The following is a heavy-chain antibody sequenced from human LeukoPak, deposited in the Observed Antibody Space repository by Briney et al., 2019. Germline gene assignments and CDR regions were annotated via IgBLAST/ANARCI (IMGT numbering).Heavy chain of an antibody. V-gene: IGHV3-48*03. CDR2: ISSSGSTI. CDR3: ARDPTVGATQGPLDY. Sequence: GGSLRLSCAASGFTFSSYEMNWVRQAPGKGLEWVSYISSSGSTIYYADSVKGRFTISRDNAKNSLYPQMNSLRAEDTAVYYCARDPTVGATQGPLDYWGQGTLVTVSS. J-gene: IGHJ4*02. D-gene: IGHD1-26*01. CDR1: GFTFSSYE.